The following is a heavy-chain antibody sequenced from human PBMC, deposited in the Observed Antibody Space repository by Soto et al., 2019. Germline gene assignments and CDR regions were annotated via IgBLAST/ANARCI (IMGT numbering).Heavy chain of an antibody. J-gene: IGHJ6*02. Sequence: EVQVVESGGGLIQPGGSLRLSCAGSGFDFSNYNMDWVRQAPGKGLECISYISNTARTIFYADSVKGRFTISRDNARNSLFLQMNSLRDEDTAVYYCARDGSRGYDMDVWGQGTTVTVSS. CDR2: ISNTARTI. D-gene: IGHD1-1*01. CDR3: ARDGSRGYDMDV. CDR1: GFDFSNYN. V-gene: IGHV3-48*02.